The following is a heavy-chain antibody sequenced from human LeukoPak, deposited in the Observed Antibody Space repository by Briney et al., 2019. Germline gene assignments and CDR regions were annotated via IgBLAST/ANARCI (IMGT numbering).Heavy chain of an antibody. J-gene: IGHJ4*02. V-gene: IGHV3-30*04. CDR1: GLTFSTYA. Sequence: PGGSLRLSCAASGLTFSTYAMHWVRQAPGKGLEWVAIISDDGSNKYYADSVKGRFTISRDNSKNTLYLQMNSLRAEDTAVYYCAKASGTGIAAAGSSYYFDYWGQGTLVTVSS. D-gene: IGHD6-13*01. CDR3: AKASGTGIAAAGSSYYFDY. CDR2: ISDDGSNK.